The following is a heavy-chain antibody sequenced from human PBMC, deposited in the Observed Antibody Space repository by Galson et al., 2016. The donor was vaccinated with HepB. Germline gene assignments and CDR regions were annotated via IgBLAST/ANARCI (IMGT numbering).Heavy chain of an antibody. V-gene: IGHV6-1*01. CDR3: ARVRGEGTLYGMDV. CDR2: TYYRSNWYN. CDR1: GDSVSANSVA. D-gene: IGHD3-10*01. J-gene: IGHJ6*02. Sequence: AISGDSVSANSVARNWIRQSPSRGLEWLGRTYYRSNWYNDYSVSVKGRITFNADTSKNQVSLHLNSVTPEDTAVYYCARVRGEGTLYGMDVWGQGTTVTVSS.